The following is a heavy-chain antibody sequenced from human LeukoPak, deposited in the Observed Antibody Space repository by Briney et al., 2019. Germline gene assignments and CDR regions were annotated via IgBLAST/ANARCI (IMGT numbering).Heavy chain of an antibody. CDR3: ARHHPSADAFDI. CDR2: INHSGST. J-gene: IGHJ3*02. CDR1: GGAFSGYY. Sequence: SETLSLTCAVYGGAFSGYYWSWIRQPPGKGLEWIGEINHSGSTNYNPSLKSRVTISVDTSKNQFSLKLSSVTAADTAVYYCARHHPSADAFDIWGQGTMVTVSS. V-gene: IGHV4-34*01.